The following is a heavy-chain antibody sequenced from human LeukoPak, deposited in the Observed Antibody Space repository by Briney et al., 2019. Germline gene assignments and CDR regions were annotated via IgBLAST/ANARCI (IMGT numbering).Heavy chain of an antibody. CDR2: IYYSGST. J-gene: IGHJ5*02. CDR1: GGSISRYY. Sequence: SETLSLTCTVSGGSISRYYWSWIRQPPGKGLEWIGYIYYSGSTNYNPSLKSRVTISVDTSKSQFSLKLSSVTAADTAVYYCARHREPYNWFDTWGQGTLVTVSS. D-gene: IGHD1-14*01. V-gene: IGHV4-59*08. CDR3: ARHREPYNWFDT.